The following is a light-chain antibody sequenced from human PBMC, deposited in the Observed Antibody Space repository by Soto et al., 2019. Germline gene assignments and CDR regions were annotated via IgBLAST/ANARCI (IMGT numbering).Light chain of an antibody. CDR3: QLYTGSPWT. V-gene: IGKV3-20*01. J-gene: IGKJ1*01. CDR1: QSVSSSY. CDR2: GTS. Sequence: EVVLTQSPGTLSLSPGERATLSCRASQSVSSSYLACYQQKPGQAPRLLLYGTSSRATGIPDRFSGSGSGPDFTLTISRLEPEDFAVYYCQLYTGSPWTFGQGTRVEFK.